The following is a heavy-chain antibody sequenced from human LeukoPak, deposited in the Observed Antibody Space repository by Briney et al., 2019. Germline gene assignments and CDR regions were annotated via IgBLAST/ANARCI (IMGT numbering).Heavy chain of an antibody. CDR1: GYTFTSYG. CDR3: ARDRGSSGWYYYYYGMDV. J-gene: IGHJ6*02. D-gene: IGHD6-19*01. V-gene: IGHV1-18*01. Sequence: GASVTVSCKASGYTFTSYGISWVRQAPGQGLEWMGWISAYNGNTNYAQKLQGRVTMTTDTSTSTAYMELRSLRSDDTAVYYCARDRGSSGWYYYYYGMDVWGQGTTVTVSS. CDR2: ISAYNGNT.